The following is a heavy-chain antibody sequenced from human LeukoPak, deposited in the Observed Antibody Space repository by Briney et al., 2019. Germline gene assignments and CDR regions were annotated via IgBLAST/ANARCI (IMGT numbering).Heavy chain of an antibody. Sequence: SETLSLTCTVSGGSISSSSYSWGWIRQPPGKGLEWIGSIYYSGSTYYNPSLKSRVTISVDTSKNQFSLKLSSVTAADTAVYYCASMYYDILTDYYYFDYWGQGTLVTVSS. V-gene: IGHV4-39*01. J-gene: IGHJ4*02. CDR2: IYYSGST. CDR3: ASMYYDILTDYYYFDY. D-gene: IGHD3-9*01. CDR1: GGSISSSSYS.